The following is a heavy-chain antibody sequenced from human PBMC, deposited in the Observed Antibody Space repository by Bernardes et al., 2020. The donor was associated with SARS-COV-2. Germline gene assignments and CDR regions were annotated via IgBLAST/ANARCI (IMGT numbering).Heavy chain of an antibody. Sequence: SETLSLTCTVSGGSISSNNYYWGWIRQTNGKGLEGIGSMSSGGTMYYNPSLQSRVIESVDTSKNTFSLRLTSVTAADTGFYYCAGSACGLDCYIGGLRSWAYGMDVWGQGTTVTVSS. J-gene: IGHJ6*02. D-gene: IGHD2-21*02. CDR1: GGSISSNNYY. V-gene: IGHV4-39*01. CDR2: MSSGGTM. CDR3: AGSACGLDCYIGGLRSWAYGMDV.